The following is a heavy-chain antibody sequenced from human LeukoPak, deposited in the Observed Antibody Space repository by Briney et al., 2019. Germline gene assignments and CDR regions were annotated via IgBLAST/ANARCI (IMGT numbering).Heavy chain of an antibody. CDR1: GFTFDDYT. D-gene: IGHD4-17*01. CDR2: ISSSSSYI. J-gene: IGHJ4*02. CDR3: ARNRNDYGDYVYDY. Sequence: GGSLRLSCAASGFTFDDYTMHWVRQAPGKGLEWVSSISSSSSYIYYADSVKGRFTISRDNAKNSLYLQMNSPRAEDTAVYYCARNRNDYGDYVYDYWGQGTLVTVSS. V-gene: IGHV3-21*01.